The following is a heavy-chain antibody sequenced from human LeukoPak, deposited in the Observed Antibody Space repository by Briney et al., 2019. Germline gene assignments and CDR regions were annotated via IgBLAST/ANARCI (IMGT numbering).Heavy chain of an antibody. Sequence: GRSLRLSCAASGFTFSSYAMHWVRQAPGKGLEWVAVISNDGSNKYYADSVKGRFTISRDNSKNTLYLQMNSLRVEDTAVYYCAKPPPGGGNPYWYFDLWGRGTLVTVSS. V-gene: IGHV3-30*04. CDR3: AKPPPGGGNPYWYFDL. CDR1: GFTFSSYA. J-gene: IGHJ2*01. CDR2: ISNDGSNK. D-gene: IGHD4-23*01.